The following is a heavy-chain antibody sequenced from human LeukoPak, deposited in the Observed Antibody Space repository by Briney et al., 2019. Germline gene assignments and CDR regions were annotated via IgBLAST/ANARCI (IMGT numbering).Heavy chain of an antibody. V-gene: IGHV4-39*01. D-gene: IGHD4-17*01. CDR2: IYYSGST. Sequence: SETLSLTCTVSGGSISSSSYYWGWIRQPPGKGLEWIGSIYYSGSTYYNPSLKSRVTISVDTSKNQFSLKLSSLTAADTAVYYCAHMTTVTPYWYFDLWGRGTLVTVSS. CDR3: AHMTTVTPYWYFDL. CDR1: GGSISSSSYY. J-gene: IGHJ2*01.